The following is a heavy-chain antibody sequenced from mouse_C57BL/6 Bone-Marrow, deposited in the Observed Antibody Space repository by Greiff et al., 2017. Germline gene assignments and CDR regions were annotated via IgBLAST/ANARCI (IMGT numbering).Heavy chain of an antibody. CDR2: IHPSDSDT. CDR3: AIYFHYYGSSYLYAMDY. V-gene: IGHV1-74*01. D-gene: IGHD1-1*01. J-gene: IGHJ4*01. CDR1: GYTFTSYW. Sequence: QVQLQQPGAELVKPGASVKVSCKASGYTFTSYWMHWVKQRPGQGLEWIGRIHPSDSDTNYNQKFKGKATLTVDKSSSTAYMQLSVLTSEDSAVYYCAIYFHYYGSSYLYAMDYWDQGPSVTVSS.